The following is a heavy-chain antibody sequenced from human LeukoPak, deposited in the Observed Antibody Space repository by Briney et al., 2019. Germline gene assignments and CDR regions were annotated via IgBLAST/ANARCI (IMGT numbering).Heavy chain of an antibody. J-gene: IGHJ4*02. CDR2: INPNSGGT. CDR1: GYTFTGYY. CDR3: AREVRRVAVAGIFNY. V-gene: IGHV1-2*02. D-gene: IGHD6-19*01. Sequence: GASVKVSCKASGYTFTGYYMHWVRQAPGQGLEWMGWINPNSGGTNYAQKFQGRVTMTRDTSISTAYMELSRLRSDDTAVYYCAREVRRVAVAGIFNYWGQGTLVTVSP.